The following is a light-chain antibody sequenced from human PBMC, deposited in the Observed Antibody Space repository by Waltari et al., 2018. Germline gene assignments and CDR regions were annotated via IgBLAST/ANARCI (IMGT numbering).Light chain of an antibody. CDR1: QSVNNNY. Sequence: EIVLTQSPGTLSLSPGERATLSCRASQSVNNNYLAWYPAKPGQAPRLLIYGISLRATGVPDRFSGGGSGTDFTLTISRLEPEDFAVYYCQHYGGSPKYTFGQGTKLEIK. J-gene: IGKJ2*01. CDR3: QHYGGSPKYT. V-gene: IGKV3-20*01. CDR2: GIS.